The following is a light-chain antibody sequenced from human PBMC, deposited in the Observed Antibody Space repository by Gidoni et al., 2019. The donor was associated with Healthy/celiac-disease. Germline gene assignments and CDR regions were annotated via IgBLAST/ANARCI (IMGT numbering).Light chain of an antibody. V-gene: IGKV1-12*01. Sequence: DIHVTHSPSSVSASVGDKATTTCRASQGISSWLAWYPQKPGKAPKLLIYAASSLQSGVPSRFSGSGSGTDFTLTISSLQPEDFATYYCQQANSFLGALTFGGGTKVEIK. CDR2: AAS. CDR1: QGISSW. CDR3: QQANSFLGALT. J-gene: IGKJ4*01.